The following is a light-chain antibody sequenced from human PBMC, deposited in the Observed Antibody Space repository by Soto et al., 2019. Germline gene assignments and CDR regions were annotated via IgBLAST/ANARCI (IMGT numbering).Light chain of an antibody. J-gene: IGKJ1*01. CDR2: DAS. CDR3: QQYNSLPRT. Sequence: IQITQSPSTLSASVGDRVTIACRASHNIERWMAWYQQKPGKAPSLLIFDASTLHSGVPSRFSGSGSGTDFTLTISSLQPDDFATYYCQQYNSLPRTFGQGTKVDI. V-gene: IGKV1-5*01. CDR1: HNIERW.